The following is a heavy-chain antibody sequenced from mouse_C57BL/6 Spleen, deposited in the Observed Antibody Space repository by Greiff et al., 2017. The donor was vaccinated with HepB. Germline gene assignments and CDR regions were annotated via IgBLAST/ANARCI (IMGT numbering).Heavy chain of an antibody. CDR1: GFSLSTSGMG. J-gene: IGHJ2*01. Sequence: QVTLKESGPGILQPSQTLSLTCSFSGFSLSTSGMGVSWIRQPSGKGLEWLAHIYWDDDKRYNPSLKSRLTISKDTSRNQVFLKITSVDTADTATYYCARSRYYLDYWGQGTTLTVSS. V-gene: IGHV8-12*01. CDR2: IYWDDDK. CDR3: ARSRYYLDY.